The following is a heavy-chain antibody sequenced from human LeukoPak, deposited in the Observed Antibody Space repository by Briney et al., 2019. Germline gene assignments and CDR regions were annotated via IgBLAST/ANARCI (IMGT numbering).Heavy chain of an antibody. CDR2: ISWNSGSI. CDR3: AKASRKWLLDAFDI. V-gene: IGHV3-9*01. D-gene: IGHD5-24*01. J-gene: IGHJ3*02. CDR1: GFTFDDYA. Sequence: SLRLSCAASGFTFDDYAMYWVRQAPGKGLEWVSGISWNSGSIGYADSVKGRFTISRDNAKNSLYLQMNSLRAEDTALYYCAKASRKWLLDAFDIWGQGTMVTVSS.